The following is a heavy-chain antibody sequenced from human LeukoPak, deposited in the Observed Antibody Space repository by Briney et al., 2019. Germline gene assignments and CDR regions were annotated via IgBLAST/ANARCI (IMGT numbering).Heavy chain of an antibody. CDR2: ISYDGSNK. CDR3: ARGLHEVVPAAIGYYGMDV. Sequence: PGGSLRLSCAASGFTFSSYGMHWVRQAPGKGLEWVAVISYDGSNKYYADSVKGRFTISRDNAKNSLYLQMNSLRAEDTAVYYCARGLHEVVPAAIGYYGMDVWGQGTTVTVSS. V-gene: IGHV3-30*03. D-gene: IGHD2-2*01. J-gene: IGHJ6*02. CDR1: GFTFSSYG.